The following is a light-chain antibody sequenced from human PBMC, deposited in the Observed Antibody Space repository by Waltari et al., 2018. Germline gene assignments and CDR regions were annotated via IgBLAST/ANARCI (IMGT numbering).Light chain of an antibody. Sequence: DIVMTQSPDSLAVSLGERATINCKSSQSVLYSANNQNYLAWYQQKPGQPPKLLIYWASTRESGVPDRFSGRGSGADFTLTISSLQAEDVAVYYCQQYYNTSYTFGQGTKLEIK. CDR3: QQYYNTSYT. J-gene: IGKJ2*01. CDR2: WAS. V-gene: IGKV4-1*01. CDR1: QSVLYSANNQNY.